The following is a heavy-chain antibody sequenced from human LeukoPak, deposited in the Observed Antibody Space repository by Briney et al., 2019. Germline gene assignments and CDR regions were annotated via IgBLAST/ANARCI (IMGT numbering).Heavy chain of an antibody. V-gene: IGHV3-7*01. CDR2: IRPDGSEK. D-gene: IGHD6-13*01. J-gene: IGHJ4*02. CDR1: GFSFSTYW. CDR3: AREQISSWYGRALEHFDY. Sequence: PGGSLRLSCETSGFSFSTYWMSWVRQAPGKGLEWVANIRPDGSEKYYVDSVKGRFTISRDIAKQSVFLQMTSLRVEDTAVYYCAREQISSWYGRALEHFDYWGQGTLVTVSS.